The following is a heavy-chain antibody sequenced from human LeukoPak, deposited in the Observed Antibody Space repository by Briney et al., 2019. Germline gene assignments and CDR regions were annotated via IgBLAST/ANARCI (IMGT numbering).Heavy chain of an antibody. CDR3: ARGPRAVAGYYFDY. V-gene: IGHV1-8*03. CDR1: GYTFTSYD. J-gene: IGHJ4*02. Sequence: ASVKVSCKASGYTFTSYDINWVRQATGQGLEWMGWMNPNSGNTGYAQKFQGRVTITRNTSISTAYLELSSLRSEDTAVYYCARGPRAVAGYYFDYWGQGTLVTVSS. D-gene: IGHD6-19*01. CDR2: MNPNSGNT.